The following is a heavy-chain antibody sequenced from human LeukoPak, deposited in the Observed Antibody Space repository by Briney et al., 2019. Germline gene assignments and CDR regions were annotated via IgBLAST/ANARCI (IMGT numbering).Heavy chain of an antibody. CDR3: AREDYGDYAGGICRFDP. CDR2: ISSSSSYI. D-gene: IGHD4-17*01. Sequence: GGYLRLSCAASGFTFSSYSMNWVRQAPGKGLEWVSSISSSSSYIYYADSVKGRFTISRDNAKNSLYLQMNSLRAEDTAVYYCAREDYGDYAGGICRFDPWGQGTLVTVSS. V-gene: IGHV3-21*01. CDR1: GFTFSSYS. J-gene: IGHJ5*02.